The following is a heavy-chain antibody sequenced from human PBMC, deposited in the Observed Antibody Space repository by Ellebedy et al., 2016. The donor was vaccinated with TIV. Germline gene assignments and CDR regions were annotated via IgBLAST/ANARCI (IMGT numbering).Heavy chain of an antibody. CDR1: GFTFSSYW. Sequence: GESLKISCAASGFTFSSYWMHWVRQAPEKGLVWVSRIYGDGRITAYADSVKGRFTISRDNAKNTLYLQMNSLRAEDTAVYYCARGNQITDPFDSWGQGTLVTVSS. CDR3: ARGNQITDPFDS. CDR2: IYGDGRIT. D-gene: IGHD1-14*01. V-gene: IGHV3-74*01. J-gene: IGHJ4*02.